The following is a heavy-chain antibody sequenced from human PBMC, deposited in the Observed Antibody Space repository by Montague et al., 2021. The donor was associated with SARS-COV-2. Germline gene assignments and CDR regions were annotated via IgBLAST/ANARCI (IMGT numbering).Heavy chain of an antibody. Sequence: SETLSLTCTVSGGSISSSSYYWGWLRQPPGKGLEWIGSIYYSGSNYYNPPLKSRVTISVDTSKNQFSLKLSSVTAAATAGYYCARVGGQPLVRLSGMDVWAQGPRSPSP. V-gene: IGHV4-39*07. D-gene: IGHD6-13*01. J-gene: IGHJ6*02. CDR1: GGSISSSSYY. CDR3: ARVGGQPLVRLSGMDV. CDR2: IYYSGSN.